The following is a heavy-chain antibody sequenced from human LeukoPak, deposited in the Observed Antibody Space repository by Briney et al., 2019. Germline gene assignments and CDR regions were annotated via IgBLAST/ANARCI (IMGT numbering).Heavy chain of an antibody. CDR3: ARDSEGSFDY. CDR1: GGSISSYY. Sequence: PSETLSLTCTVSGGSISSYYWSWIRQPPGEGLEWIGYIYYSGSTNYNPSLKSRVTISVDTSKNQFSLKLSSVTAADTAVYYCARDSEGSFDYWGQGTLVTVSS. J-gene: IGHJ4*02. V-gene: IGHV4-59*12. CDR2: IYYSGST.